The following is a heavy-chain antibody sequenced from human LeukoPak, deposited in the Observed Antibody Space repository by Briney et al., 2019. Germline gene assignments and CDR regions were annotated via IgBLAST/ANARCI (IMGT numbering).Heavy chain of an antibody. J-gene: IGHJ6*03. CDR2: IIPIFGTA. CDR1: GGTFSSYA. V-gene: IGHV1-69*06. D-gene: IGHD6-25*01. CDR3: AQSATEYYYYYMDV. Sequence: SVKVSCKASGGTFSSYAISWVRQAPGQGLEWMGGIIPIFGTANYAQKFQGRVTITADKSTSTAYMELSSLRSEDTAVYYCAQSATEYYYYYMDVWGKGTTVTISS.